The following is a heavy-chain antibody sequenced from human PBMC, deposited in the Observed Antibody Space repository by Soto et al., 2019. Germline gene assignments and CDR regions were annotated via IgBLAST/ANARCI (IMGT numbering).Heavy chain of an antibody. J-gene: IGHJ5*02. V-gene: IGHV1-18*01. Sequence: QVQLVQSGPEVKKPGASVKVSCKASGYTFNNYGINWVRQAPGQGLEWMGWISTFNGHTDYAQKLRGRVTMATDTSTTTAYMELRSLRSDETAVYYCARGDSFEPWGQGTLVTVSS. CDR3: ARGDSFEP. CDR2: ISTFNGHT. CDR1: GYTFNNYG.